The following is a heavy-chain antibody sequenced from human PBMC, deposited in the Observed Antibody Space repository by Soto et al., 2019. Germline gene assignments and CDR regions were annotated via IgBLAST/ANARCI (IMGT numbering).Heavy chain of an antibody. CDR3: ARNRLRQYYYGMDV. Sequence: GESLKVSCQGSGYSFANYWIAWVRQMPGTGLEWVGVIYPGDSDTRYSPSFRGQVTISADKSISHVYLQWSSLKASDTAIYYCARNRLRQYYYGMDVWGQGTTVTVSS. J-gene: IGHJ6*01. D-gene: IGHD3-10*01. V-gene: IGHV5-51*01. CDR1: GYSFANYW. CDR2: IYPGDSDT.